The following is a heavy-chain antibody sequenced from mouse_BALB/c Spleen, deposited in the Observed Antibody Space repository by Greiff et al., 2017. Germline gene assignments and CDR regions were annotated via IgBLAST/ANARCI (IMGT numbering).Heavy chain of an antibody. V-gene: IGHV1-20*02. D-gene: IGHD1-2*01. CDR3: ARRAITTATSYFDY. J-gene: IGHJ2*01. CDR1: GYSFTGYF. CDR2: INPYNGDT. Sequence: EVQLQQSGPELVKPGASVKISCKASGYSFTGYFMNWVMQSHGKSLEWIGRINPYNGDTFYNQKFKGKATLTVDKSSSTAHMELRSLASEDSAVYYCARRAITTATSYFDYWGQGTTLTVSS.